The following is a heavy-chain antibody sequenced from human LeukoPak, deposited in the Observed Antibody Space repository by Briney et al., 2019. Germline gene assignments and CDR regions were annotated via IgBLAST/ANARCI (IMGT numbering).Heavy chain of an antibody. J-gene: IGHJ4*02. CDR1: GGSISSYY. CDR3: ARGGVVVAAPFDY. D-gene: IGHD2-15*01. CDR2: IYYSGST. V-gene: IGHV4-59*01. Sequence: SETLSLTCTVSGGSISSYYWSWIRQPPGKGLEWIGYIYYSGSTNYNPSLKSRVTISVDTSKNQFSLKLSSVTAADTAVYYCARGGVVVAAPFDYWGQGTLVTVSS.